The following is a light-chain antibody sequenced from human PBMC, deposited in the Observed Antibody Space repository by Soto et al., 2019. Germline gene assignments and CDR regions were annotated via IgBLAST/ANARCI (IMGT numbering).Light chain of an antibody. V-gene: IGKV3-15*01. CDR3: QQSYSPLWT. Sequence: ETVMTQSPVALSVSPGERATLSCRARQNVRKNLAWYQQKPGQAPRLLIYGASTRATGIPARFSGDGSGTEFTLTIDSLQSEDFATYYCQQSYSPLWTFGQGTKVEI. J-gene: IGKJ1*01. CDR2: GAS. CDR1: QNVRKN.